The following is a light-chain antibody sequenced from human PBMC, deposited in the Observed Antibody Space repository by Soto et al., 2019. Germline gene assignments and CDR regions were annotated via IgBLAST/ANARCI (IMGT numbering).Light chain of an antibody. CDR2: DVS. V-gene: IGLV2-14*01. J-gene: IGLJ1*01. CDR3: SSYTRSSFYV. Sequence: QSALTQPASVSGSPGQSITISCTGTSSDVGGYNYVSWYQQHPGKAPKLMIYDVSNRPSGVSNRFFGSKSGNTASLTISGLQAEDEADYYCSSYTRSSFYVFGTGTKLTVL. CDR1: SSDVGGYNY.